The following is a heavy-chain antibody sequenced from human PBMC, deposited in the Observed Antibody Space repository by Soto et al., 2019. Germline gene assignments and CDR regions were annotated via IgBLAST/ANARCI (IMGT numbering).Heavy chain of an antibody. CDR3: ARVGVLRYFDTKAYGMDV. J-gene: IGHJ6*02. D-gene: IGHD3-9*01. V-gene: IGHV1-18*01. CDR2: ISAYNGNT. Sequence: ASVKVSCKASGYTFTSYGISWVRQAPGQGLEWMGWISAYNGNTNYAQKLQGRVTMTTDTSTCTAYMELRSLRSDDTAVYYCARVGVLRYFDTKAYGMDVWGQGTTVTVSS. CDR1: GYTFTSYG.